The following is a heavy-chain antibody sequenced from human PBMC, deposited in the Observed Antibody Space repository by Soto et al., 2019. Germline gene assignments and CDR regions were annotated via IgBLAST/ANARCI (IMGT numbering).Heavy chain of an antibody. CDR2: ISSSSTHK. V-gene: IGHV3-21*01. CDR1: GFTFSNYG. Sequence: EVQLVESGGGLVKPGGSLRLSCAASGFTFSNYGMIWVRQPPGKGLEWVSFISSSSTHKFYADSVKGRLTISRDNAKNSLSLQMNSLRAEDTAVYYCARDASVTGSSRAFDIWGQGTMVTVSS. CDR3: ARDASVTGSSRAFDI. D-gene: IGHD1-20*01. J-gene: IGHJ3*02.